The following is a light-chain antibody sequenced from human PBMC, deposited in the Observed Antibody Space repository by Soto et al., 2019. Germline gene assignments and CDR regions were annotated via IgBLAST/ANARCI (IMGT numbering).Light chain of an antibody. CDR1: SSNTGSNF. CDR3: AAWDNSLRWV. Sequence: QLVLPQPPSASGTPGQRVTISCSGSSSNTGSNFVYWYQQLPGAAPKLLIYKTYERPPGVPDRFSGSKSGTSASLTISGLRTEDEADYYCAAWDNSLRWVFGGGTQLTVL. CDR2: KTY. J-gene: IGLJ3*02. V-gene: IGLV1-47*01.